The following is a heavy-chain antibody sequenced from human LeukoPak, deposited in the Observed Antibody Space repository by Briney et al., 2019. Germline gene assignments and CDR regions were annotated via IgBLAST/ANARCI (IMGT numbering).Heavy chain of an antibody. Sequence: GGSLRLSCVASGFTFSSYWMTWVRQAPGKGLEWVANIKTDGSQIYYVDSVKGRFTISRDNAKNSLYLQMNSLRAEDTAVYYCARGGYYDYVWGSYRPYYFDYWGQGTLVTVSS. V-gene: IGHV3-7*01. D-gene: IGHD3-16*02. CDR1: GFTFSSYW. J-gene: IGHJ4*02. CDR2: IKTDGSQI. CDR3: ARGGYYDYVWGSYRPYYFDY.